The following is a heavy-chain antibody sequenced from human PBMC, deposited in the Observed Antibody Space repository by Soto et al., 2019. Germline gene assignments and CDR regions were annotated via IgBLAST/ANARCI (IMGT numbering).Heavy chain of an antibody. CDR2: IYPGDSDT. Sequence: GESLKISCKGSGYSFTSYWIGWVRQMPGKGLEWMGIIYPGDSDTRYSPSFQGQVTISADKSISTAYLQWSSLKASDTAMYYCARLIPTSVTYSSSWYGNWFDPWGQGTLVTAPQ. V-gene: IGHV5-51*01. CDR3: ARLIPTSVTYSSSWYGNWFDP. CDR1: GYSFTSYW. D-gene: IGHD6-13*01. J-gene: IGHJ5*02.